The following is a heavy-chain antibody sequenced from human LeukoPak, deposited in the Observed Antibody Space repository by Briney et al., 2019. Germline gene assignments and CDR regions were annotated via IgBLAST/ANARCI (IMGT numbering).Heavy chain of an antibody. CDR2: LYTSGST. Sequence: PSETLSLTCTVSGTSISSHYWSWIRQPAGKGLERIGRLYTSGSTKYNPSLKSRVSMSVDTSKNEFSLKLSSVTAADTAVYFCATGESLDYWGQGTLVTVSS. CDR3: ATGESLDY. J-gene: IGHJ4*02. D-gene: IGHD1-14*01. V-gene: IGHV4-4*07. CDR1: GTSISSHY.